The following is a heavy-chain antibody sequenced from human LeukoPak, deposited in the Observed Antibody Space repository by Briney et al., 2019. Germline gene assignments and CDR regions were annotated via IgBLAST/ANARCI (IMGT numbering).Heavy chain of an antibody. D-gene: IGHD3-10*01. CDR3: ARHVGLKLLWFGESQYYFDY. CDR2: IYYSGST. Sequence: SETLSLTCTVSGGSISSSSYYWGWIRQPPGKGLEWIGSIYYSGSTYYNPSLKSRVTISVDTSKNQFSLKLSSVTAADTAVYYCARHVGLKLLWFGESQYYFDYWGQGTLVTVSS. J-gene: IGHJ4*02. V-gene: IGHV4-39*01. CDR1: GGSISSSSYY.